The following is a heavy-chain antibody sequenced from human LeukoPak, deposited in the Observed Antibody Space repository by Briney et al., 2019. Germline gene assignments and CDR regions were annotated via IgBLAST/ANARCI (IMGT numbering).Heavy chain of an antibody. D-gene: IGHD5-18*01. CDR3: ARVLDTAMVGTFDY. Sequence: PEGSLRLSCAASGFTVSSNYMSWVRQAPGKGLEWVSVIYSGGSTYYADSVKGRFTISRDNSKNTLYLQMNSLRAEDTAVYYCARVLDTAMVGTFDYWGQGTLVTVSS. CDR2: IYSGGST. J-gene: IGHJ4*02. CDR1: GFTVSSNY. V-gene: IGHV3-53*01.